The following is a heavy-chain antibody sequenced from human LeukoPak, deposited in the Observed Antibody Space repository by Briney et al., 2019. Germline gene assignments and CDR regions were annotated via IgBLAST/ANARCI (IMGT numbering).Heavy chain of an antibody. CDR1: GFTFETYW. CDR3: ATVFTSSRYYGMDV. Sequence: GGSLRLSCAASGFTFETYWMHWVRQAPGKGLEWVSCINGYGSITNYADSVKGRFTISRDNSKNTLYLQMNSLRAEDTAVYYCATVFTSSRYYGMDVWGQGTTVTVSS. J-gene: IGHJ6*02. V-gene: IGHV3-74*01. D-gene: IGHD3-3*01. CDR2: INGYGSIT.